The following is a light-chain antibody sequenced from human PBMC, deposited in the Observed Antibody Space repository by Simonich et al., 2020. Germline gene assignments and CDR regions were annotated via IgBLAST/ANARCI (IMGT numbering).Light chain of an antibody. CDR3: QQYGNLPLT. CDR2: DAS. CDR1: QDISNY. J-gene: IGKJ4*01. V-gene: IGKV1-33*01. Sequence: DIQMTQSPSSLSASVGERVTITCQASQDISNYLNWSQQKPGKAPKLLSYDASNLETGVPSSFSGSGSVTEFTFTISSLQPEDIATYYCQQYGNLPLTFGGGTKVEIK.